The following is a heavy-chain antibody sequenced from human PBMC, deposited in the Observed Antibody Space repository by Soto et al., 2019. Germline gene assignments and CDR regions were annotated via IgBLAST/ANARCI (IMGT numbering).Heavy chain of an antibody. CDR2: IYQSGST. CDR1: GVSFNSENYY. J-gene: IGHJ6*02. V-gene: IGHV4-61*01. CDR3: ASGTIYHCYGMDV. Sequence: PSETLSLTCTVSGVSFNSENYYWSWIRQTPGKGLEWIGYIYQSGSTRYNPSLKSRVTISLDTSKNQFSLKMSSVTAADTAVYYCASGTIYHCYGMDVWGQGKMVTVSS. D-gene: IGHD2-2*01.